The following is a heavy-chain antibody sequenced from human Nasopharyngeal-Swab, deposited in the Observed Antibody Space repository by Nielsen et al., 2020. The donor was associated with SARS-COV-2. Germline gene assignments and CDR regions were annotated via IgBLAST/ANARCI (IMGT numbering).Heavy chain of an antibody. D-gene: IGHD3-22*01. Sequence: WVRQAPGQGLEWMGIINPSGGSTSYAQKFQGRVTMTRDTSTSTVYMELSSLRSEDTAVYYCARGGPTYYYDSSGYYYEGEDYWGQGTLVTVSS. V-gene: IGHV1-46*01. CDR2: INPSGGST. J-gene: IGHJ4*02. CDR3: ARGGPTYYYDSSGYYYEGEDY.